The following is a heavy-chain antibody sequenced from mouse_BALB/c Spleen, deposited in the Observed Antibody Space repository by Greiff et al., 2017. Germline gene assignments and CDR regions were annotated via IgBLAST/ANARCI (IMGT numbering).Heavy chain of an antibody. CDR1: GYTFTDYW. V-gene: IGHV1-69*01. CDR3: AKAITTVVPFAY. CDR2: IDTSDSYT. Sequence: QVQLQQPGAELVMPGASVKMSCKASGYTFTDYWMHWVKQRPGQGLEWIGAIDTSDSYTSYNQKFKGKATLTVDESSSTAYMQLSSLTSEDSAVYYCAKAITTVVPFAYWGQGTLVTVSA. D-gene: IGHD1-1*01. J-gene: IGHJ3*01.